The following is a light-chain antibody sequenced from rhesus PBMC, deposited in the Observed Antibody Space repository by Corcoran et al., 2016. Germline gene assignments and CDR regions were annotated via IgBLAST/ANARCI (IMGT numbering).Light chain of an antibody. J-gene: IGKJ1*01. CDR1: QSVGSY. V-gene: IGKV3-24*04. Sequence: ETVVTQSPATLSLSPGERATLSCRASQSVGSYLAWYQQKPGQAPRLLSYGASSRATGIPDRFSGSGSGTDFTLPISSLEPEDVGVYYCQQSSNLWTFGQGTKVEIK. CDR3: QQSSNLWT. CDR2: GAS.